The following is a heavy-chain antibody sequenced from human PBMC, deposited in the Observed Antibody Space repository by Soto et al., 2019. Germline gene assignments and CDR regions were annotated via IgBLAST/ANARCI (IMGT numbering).Heavy chain of an antibody. D-gene: IGHD2-2*01. V-gene: IGHV3-23*01. J-gene: IGHJ6*03. CDR3: AKGEYCSSTSCRSYYYYMDV. CDR1: GFTFSSYA. Sequence: GGSLRLSCAASGFTFSSYAMSWVRQAPGKGLEWVSAISGSGGSTYYADSVKGRFTISRDNSKNTLYLQMNSLRAEDTAVYYCAKGEYCSSTSCRSYYYYMDVWGKGTTVTVSS. CDR2: ISGSGGST.